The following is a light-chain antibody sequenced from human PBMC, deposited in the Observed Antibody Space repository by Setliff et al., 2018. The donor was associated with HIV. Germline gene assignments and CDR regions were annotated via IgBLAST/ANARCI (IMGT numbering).Light chain of an antibody. J-gene: IGLJ2*01. V-gene: IGLV2-14*03. CDR2: DVS. CDR1: SSDIGRYNY. CDR3: SSYSGSSTLVL. Sequence: ALTQPRSVSGSPGQSVTISCTGTSSDIGRYNYVSWYQQHPGKAPKLMIYDVSNRPSGVSNRFSGSKSGNTASLTISGLQVEDEADYFCSSYSGSSTLVLFGGGTK.